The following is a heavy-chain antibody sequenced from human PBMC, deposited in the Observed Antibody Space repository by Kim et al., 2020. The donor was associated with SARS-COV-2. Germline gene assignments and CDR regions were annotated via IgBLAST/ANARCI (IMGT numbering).Heavy chain of an antibody. D-gene: IGHD3-10*01. J-gene: IGHJ4*02. V-gene: IGHV3-48*02. Sequence: VKGRVTNSRDNAKNSLYLQVNSLRDEDAAVYYCARSSYGSGSYYPYSCDYWGQGTLVTVSS. CDR3: ARSSYGSGSYYPYSCDY.